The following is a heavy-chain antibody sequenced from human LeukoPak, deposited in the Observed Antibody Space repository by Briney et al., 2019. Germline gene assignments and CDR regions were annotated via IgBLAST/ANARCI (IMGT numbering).Heavy chain of an antibody. J-gene: IGHJ6*03. V-gene: IGHV3-48*03. Sequence: GGSLRLSCAASGFTFSSYEMNWVRQAPGKGLEWVSYISSSGSTIYYADSVKGRFTISRDNAKNSLYLQMNSLRAEDTAVYYCAGGWEGTDYYMDVWGKGTTVTISS. CDR3: AGGWEGTDYYMDV. CDR2: ISSSGSTI. CDR1: GFTFSSYE. D-gene: IGHD1-26*01.